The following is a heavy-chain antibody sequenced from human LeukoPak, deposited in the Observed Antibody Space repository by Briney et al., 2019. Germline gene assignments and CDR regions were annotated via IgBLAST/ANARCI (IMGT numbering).Heavy chain of an antibody. CDR3: ARDWGTSSLYLVN. J-gene: IGHJ4*02. V-gene: IGHV3-21*01. CDR2: ISSSSSYI. D-gene: IGHD6-6*01. CDR1: GFTFSSYS. Sequence: PGGSLRLSCAASGFTFSSYSMNWVRQAPGKGLEWVSSISSSSSYIYYADSVKGRFTISRDNSKNTLYLQMNSLRIEDTAVYYCARDWGTSSLYLVNWGQGTLVTVSS.